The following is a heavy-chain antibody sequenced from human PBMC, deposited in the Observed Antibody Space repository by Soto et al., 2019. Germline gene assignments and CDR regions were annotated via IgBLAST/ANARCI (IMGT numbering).Heavy chain of an antibody. CDR1: GFTSSNYW. D-gene: IGHD3-22*01. Sequence: GGSLRLSCAASGFTSSNYWMHWVRQAPGKGLVWVSRIKSDGSSTSYADSVEGRFTISRDNAKNSLYLQMNSLRAEDTAVYYCARDQLYYNDISGRPLNAFDVWGQGTMVTVSS. CDR3: ARDQLYYNDISGRPLNAFDV. J-gene: IGHJ3*01. V-gene: IGHV3-74*01. CDR2: IKSDGSST.